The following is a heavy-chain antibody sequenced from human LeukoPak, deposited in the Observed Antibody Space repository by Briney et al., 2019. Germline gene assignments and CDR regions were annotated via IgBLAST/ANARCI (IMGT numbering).Heavy chain of an antibody. CDR3: AKDLYYYGSGSYYKGDRDYYYYGMDV. CDR2: ISYDGSNK. CDR1: GFTFSSYG. D-gene: IGHD3-10*01. J-gene: IGHJ6*02. Sequence: GGSLRLSCAASGFTFSSYGMHWVRQAPGKGLEWVAVISYDGSNKYYADSVKGRFTISRDNSKNTLYLQMNSLRAEDTAGYYCAKDLYYYGSGSYYKGDRDYYYYGMDVWGQGTTVTVSS. V-gene: IGHV3-30*18.